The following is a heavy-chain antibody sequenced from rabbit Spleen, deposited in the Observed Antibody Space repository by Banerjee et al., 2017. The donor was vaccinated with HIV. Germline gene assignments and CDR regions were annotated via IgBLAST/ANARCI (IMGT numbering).Heavy chain of an antibody. J-gene: IGHJ4*01. D-gene: IGHD4-1*01. CDR3: ARETSSGWGVVSYYFNL. CDR2: IDTSNGDT. Sequence: LEESGGGLVKPGGTLTLTCTVSGFSFSSNWICWVRQAPGKGLEWIACIDTSNGDTDYASWAKGRFTISKTSSTTVTLQMTSLTAADTATYFCARETSSGWGVVSYYFNLWGPGTLVTVS. V-gene: IGHV1S45*01. CDR1: GFSFSSNW.